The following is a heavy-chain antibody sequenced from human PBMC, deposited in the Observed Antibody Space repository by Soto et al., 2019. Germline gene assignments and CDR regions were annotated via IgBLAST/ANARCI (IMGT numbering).Heavy chain of an antibody. CDR3: ARGGPFNWDHSEYLQH. CDR1: VFTFSSYG. V-gene: IGHV3-33*01. D-gene: IGHD7-27*01. Sequence: RWSLRLSCSASVFTFSSYGMHWGRQAPGKGLEWVAVIWYDGSNTYYADSVKGRFTMSRDNSKNTLYLQMNGLRPEDTAVYYCARGGPFNWDHSEYLQHWGQGTLVTAPQ. CDR2: IWYDGSNT. J-gene: IGHJ1*01.